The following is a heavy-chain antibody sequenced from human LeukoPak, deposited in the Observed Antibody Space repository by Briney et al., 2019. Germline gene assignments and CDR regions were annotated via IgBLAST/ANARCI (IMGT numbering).Heavy chain of an antibody. Sequence: GASVKVSCKASGYTFTGYYMHWVRQAPGQGLEWMGWIYPNSGGTNYAQKFQGWVTMTRDTSISTAYMELSRLRSDDTAVYYCARGYCSGGSCYFEGFDYWGQGTLVTVSS. CDR1: GYTFTGYY. CDR3: ARGYCSGGSCYFEGFDY. V-gene: IGHV1-2*04. CDR2: IYPNSGGT. D-gene: IGHD2-15*01. J-gene: IGHJ4*02.